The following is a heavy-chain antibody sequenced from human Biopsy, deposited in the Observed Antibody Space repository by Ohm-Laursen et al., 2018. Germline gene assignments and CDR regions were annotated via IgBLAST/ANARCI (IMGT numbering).Heavy chain of an antibody. V-gene: IGHV4-59*12. CDR3: ARDLPSSYYYAMDV. Sequence: TLSLTCTVSGGPIDSYYWSWIRQPPGKALEWIGYIYFTGRTSYNPSLKSRVTMSVNTSKKQFPLRLSSVTAADTAVYYCARDLPSSYYYAMDVWGQGTTVTVSS. CDR1: GGPIDSYY. J-gene: IGHJ6*02. CDR2: IYFTGRT.